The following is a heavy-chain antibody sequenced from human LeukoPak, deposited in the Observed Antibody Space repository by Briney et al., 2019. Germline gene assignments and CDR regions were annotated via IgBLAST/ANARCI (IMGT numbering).Heavy chain of an antibody. CDR3: ARRLRQKLFAP. CDR1: GVSTSRDY. J-gene: IGHJ5*02. CDR2: LHYSGRS. D-gene: IGHD4-17*01. Sequence: SESLSLTCTVSGVSTSRDYWSWIRLPPGKGLEWIGYLHYSGRSNYNPSLTSRVTMSVDTSKNQFSLKFSAVTAANAAVYYCARRLRQKLFAPGGQGPLVTVSS. V-gene: IGHV4-59*08.